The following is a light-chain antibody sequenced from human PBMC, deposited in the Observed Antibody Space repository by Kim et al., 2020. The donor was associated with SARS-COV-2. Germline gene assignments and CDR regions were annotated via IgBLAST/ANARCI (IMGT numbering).Light chain of an antibody. V-gene: IGLV1-51*01. CDR3: AVWDNSLRAVV. CDR1: SSNIGYNF. J-gene: IGLJ2*01. CDR2: DNH. Sequence: GQTVTISCSGSSSNIGYNFVSWCHQLPGSAPKLLIYDNHKRPSEIPDRFSGSTSGTSATLVITGLQTGDEADYYCAVWDNSLRAVVFGGGTKLTVL.